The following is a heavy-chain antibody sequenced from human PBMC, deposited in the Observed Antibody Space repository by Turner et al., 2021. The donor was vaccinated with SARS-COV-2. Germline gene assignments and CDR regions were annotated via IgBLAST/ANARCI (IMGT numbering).Heavy chain of an antibody. J-gene: IGHJ6*02. V-gene: IGHV4-39*01. D-gene: IGHD5-18*01. CDR1: AGSISSSTYY. CDR2: IYYSGST. Sequence: QLQLQESGPGLVKPSETLSLTCTVAAGSISSSTYYWGWIRPPPGKGLEWIGNIYYSGSTYYNPSLKSRVTISVDTSKNQFALKLSSVTAADTAVYYCARLMDTAMDYYGMDVWGQGTTVTVSS. CDR3: ARLMDTAMDYYGMDV.